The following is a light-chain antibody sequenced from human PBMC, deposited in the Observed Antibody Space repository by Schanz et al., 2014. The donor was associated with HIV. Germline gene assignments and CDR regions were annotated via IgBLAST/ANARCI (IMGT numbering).Light chain of an antibody. V-gene: IGLV1-51*01. CDR1: ALNLGHNF. CDR3: GTWDTSLNVVV. CDR2: ADY. Sequence: QSLLTQPPSVSAAPGQRVTISCSGGALNLGHNFVSWYQQFPGTAPKLLIFADYQRPSEIPDRISGSKSGTSATLGITGLQTGDEADYYCGTWDTSLNVVVFGGGTKLTVL. J-gene: IGLJ2*01.